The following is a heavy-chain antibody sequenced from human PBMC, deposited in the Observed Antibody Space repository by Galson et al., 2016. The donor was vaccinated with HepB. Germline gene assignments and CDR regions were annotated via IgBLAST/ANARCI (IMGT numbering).Heavy chain of an antibody. CDR2: ISYDGSNK. Sequence: SLRLSCAASGFTFSSYGMHWVRQAPGKGLEWVAVISYDGSNKYYADSVKGRFTISRDNSKNTLYLQMNSLRAEDTAVYYCARSNGSLDYWGQGTLVTVSS. CDR3: ARSNGSLDY. CDR1: GFTFSSYG. V-gene: IGHV3-30*03. D-gene: IGHD6-25*01. J-gene: IGHJ4*02.